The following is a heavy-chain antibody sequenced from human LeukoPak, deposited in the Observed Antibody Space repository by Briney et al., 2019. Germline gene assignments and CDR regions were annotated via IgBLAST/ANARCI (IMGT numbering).Heavy chain of an antibody. Sequence: PSETLSLTCAVYGGSFSGYYWSWIRQPPGKGLEWIGEIHHSGSTNYNPSLKSRVTISADTSKNQFSLKMSSVTAADTAVYYCARERMATEVAFDIWGQGTMVAVSS. J-gene: IGHJ3*02. D-gene: IGHD5-24*01. CDR3: ARERMATEVAFDI. V-gene: IGHV4-34*01. CDR2: IHHSGST. CDR1: GGSFSGYY.